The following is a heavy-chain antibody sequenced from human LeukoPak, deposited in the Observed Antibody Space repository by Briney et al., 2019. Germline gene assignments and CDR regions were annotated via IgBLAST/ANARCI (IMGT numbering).Heavy chain of an antibody. V-gene: IGHV1-46*01. J-gene: IGHJ3*02. CDR3: AREGPYSSSFDAFDI. CDR2: INPSHNTT. Sequence: ASVKVSCKASGYTFTTYYLHWVRQAPGQGLEWMGIINPSHNTTNYAQKFQGRVTMTRDTSTSTVYMELSSLRSEDTAVYYCAREGPYSSSFDAFDIWGQGTMVTVSS. D-gene: IGHD6-13*01. CDR1: GYTFTTYY.